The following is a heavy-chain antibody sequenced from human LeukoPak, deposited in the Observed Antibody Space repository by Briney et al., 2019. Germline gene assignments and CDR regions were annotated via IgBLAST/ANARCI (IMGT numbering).Heavy chain of an antibody. D-gene: IGHD3-9*01. Sequence: GRSLRLSCAASGFTFDDYAMHWGRQAPGKGLEWVSGISWNSGNIDYADSVKGRFTISRDNAKNSLYLQMNSLRAEHTALYYCAKDSYYDLLTGYFWFDPWGQGTLVTVSS. CDR2: ISWNSGNI. V-gene: IGHV3-9*01. J-gene: IGHJ5*02. CDR3: AKDSYYDLLTGYFWFDP. CDR1: GFTFDDYA.